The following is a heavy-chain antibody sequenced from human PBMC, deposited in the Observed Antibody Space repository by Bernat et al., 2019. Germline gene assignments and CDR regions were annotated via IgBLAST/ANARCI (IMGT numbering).Heavy chain of an antibody. CDR1: GFTFSSYA. D-gene: IGHD2-2*01. V-gene: IGHV3-30*01. CDR2: ISYDGSNK. Sequence: QVQLVESGGGVVQPGRSLRLSCAASGFTFSSYAMHWVRQAPGKGLEWVAVISYDGSNKYYADSVKGRFTISRDNSKNTLYLQMNSLRAEDTAVYYFARRGVPAAKDAFDIWGQGTMVTVSS. CDR3: ARRGVPAAKDAFDI. J-gene: IGHJ3*02.